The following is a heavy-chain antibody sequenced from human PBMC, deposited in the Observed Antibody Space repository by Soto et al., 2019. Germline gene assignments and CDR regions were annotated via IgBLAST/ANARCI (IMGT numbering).Heavy chain of an antibody. D-gene: IGHD2-15*01. CDR2: IWYDGLRQ. CDR1: GFTLNNYG. V-gene: IGHV3-33*01. J-gene: IGHJ4*02. CDR3: VRESTPPFFDS. Sequence: GGSLRLSCVGSGFTLNNYGVHWVRQAPGKGLEWVALIWYDGLRQTYADSVRGRFTISRDSSTNTIYLQMNSPRAEDTANYFCVRESTPPFFDSWGQGTPVTVSS.